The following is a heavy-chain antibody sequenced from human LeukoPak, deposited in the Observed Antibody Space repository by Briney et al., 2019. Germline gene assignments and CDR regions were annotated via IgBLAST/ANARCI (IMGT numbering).Heavy chain of an antibody. CDR1: GFTFDDYG. CDR3: VRGHNGGPFDH. D-gene: IGHD4-23*01. CDR2: IIRSGGST. J-gene: IGHJ4*02. V-gene: IGHV3-20*04. Sequence: GGSLRLSCTASGFTFDDYGMTWVRQPPGKGLEWVSGIIRSGGSTGYADSVNGRFTISRDNAKNSLYLQMNSLRAEDTALYYCVRGHNGGPFDHWGQGIPVTVSS.